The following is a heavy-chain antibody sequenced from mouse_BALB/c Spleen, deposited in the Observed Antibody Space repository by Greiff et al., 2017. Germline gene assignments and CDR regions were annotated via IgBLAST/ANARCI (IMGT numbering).Heavy chain of an antibody. V-gene: IGHV3-6*02. CDR2: ISYDGSN. Sequence: QLQESGPGLVKPSQSLSLTCSVTGYSITSGYYWNWIRQFPGNKLEWMGYISYDGSNNYNPSLKNRISITRDTSKNQFFLKLNSVTTEDTATYYCAREGGGYYWYFDVWGAGTTVTVSS. CDR3: AREGGGYYWYFDV. CDR1: GYSITSGYY. J-gene: IGHJ1*01. D-gene: IGHD1-1*02.